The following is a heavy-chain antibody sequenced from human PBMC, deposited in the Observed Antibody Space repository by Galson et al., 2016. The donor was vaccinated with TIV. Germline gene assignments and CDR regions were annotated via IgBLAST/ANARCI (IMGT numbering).Heavy chain of an antibody. D-gene: IGHD6-19*01. CDR2: ILPIFGAA. J-gene: IGHJ6*03. CDR1: GGTFNIYA. CDR3: ARPSSSCRGCSYYYYMDV. V-gene: IGHV1-69*13. Sequence: SVKVSCKASGGTFNIYAISWVRQAPGQGLEWMVGILPIFGAATYAQKFQGRVTITADEATNTAYMELSSLKSDDTAMYYCARPSSSCRGCSYYYYMDVWGKGTTVTVSS.